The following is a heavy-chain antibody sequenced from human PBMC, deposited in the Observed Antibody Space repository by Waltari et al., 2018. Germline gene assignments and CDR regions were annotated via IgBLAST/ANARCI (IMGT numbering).Heavy chain of an antibody. Sequence: EVQLVESGGGLVQPGRSLRLSCAASGFTFDDYDMHWVRQAPGKGLEWVSGSRWNRCSRVYADSVKCRFTISRDSAKKSLYLQMNNRRAEDTALYYCAKGWGDLQIDYWGQGTLVTVSS. D-gene: IGHD3-16*01. J-gene: IGHJ4*02. CDR2: SRWNRCSR. CDR1: GFTFDDYD. V-gene: IGHV3-9*01. CDR3: AKGWGDLQIDY.